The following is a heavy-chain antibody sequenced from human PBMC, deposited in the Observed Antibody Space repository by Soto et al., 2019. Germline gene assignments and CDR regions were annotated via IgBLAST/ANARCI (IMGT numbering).Heavy chain of an antibody. V-gene: IGHV3-21*01. J-gene: IGHJ4*02. CDR2: ISSDSTYT. CDR1: GFTFPGSS. Sequence: PVGSLRLSCAASGFTFPGSSMNWVRQAPGKGLEWVSSISSDSTYTHYADSVKGRFTISRDNAKNSLYLQMSSLRAEDTAVYYCASQELEPPPYFFESWGQGTLVTVSS. D-gene: IGHD1-1*01. CDR3: ASQELEPPPYFFES.